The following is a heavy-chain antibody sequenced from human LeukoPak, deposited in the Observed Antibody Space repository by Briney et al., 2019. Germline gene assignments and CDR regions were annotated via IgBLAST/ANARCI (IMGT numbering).Heavy chain of an antibody. CDR2: ISGSGGST. J-gene: IGHJ5*02. Sequence: PGESLRLSCAASGFTFSSYGMSWVRQAPGKGLEWVSAISGSGGSTYYADSVKGRFTISRDNSKNTLCLQMNSLRAEDTAVYYCAKPPYYYGSGSYYGNWFDPWGQGTLVTVSS. CDR1: GFTFSSYG. D-gene: IGHD3-10*01. CDR3: AKPPYYYGSGSYYGNWFDP. V-gene: IGHV3-23*01.